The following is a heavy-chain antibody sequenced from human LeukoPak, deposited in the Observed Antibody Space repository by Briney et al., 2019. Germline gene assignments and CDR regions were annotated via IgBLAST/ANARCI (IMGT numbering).Heavy chain of an antibody. D-gene: IGHD1-26*01. V-gene: IGHV3-23*01. CDR3: VKGGGTYSDWYFDL. CDR1: GFTFSSYG. CDR2: ISGSGGST. Sequence: GGTLRLSCAASGFTFSSYGMSWVRQAPGKGLEWVSAISGSGGSTYYADSVKGRFTISRDNAENSLYLQMNSLRTEDMALYYCVKGGGTYSDWYFDLWGRGTLVTVSS. J-gene: IGHJ2*01.